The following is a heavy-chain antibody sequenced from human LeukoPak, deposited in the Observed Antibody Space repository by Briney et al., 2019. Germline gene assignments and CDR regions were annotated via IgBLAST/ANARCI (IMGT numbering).Heavy chain of an antibody. D-gene: IGHD2-15*01. J-gene: IGHJ6*04. CDR3: ARLRRYCSGGSCPKLDYYYYGMDV. CDR1: GGSFSGYY. CDR2: INHSGST. V-gene: IGHV4-34*01. Sequence: SETLSLTCAVYGGSFSGYYWSWIRQPPGKGLEWIGEINHSGSTNYNPSLKSRVTISVDTSKNQFSLKLSSVTAADTAVYYCARLRRYCSGGSCPKLDYYYYGMDVWGKGTTVTVSS.